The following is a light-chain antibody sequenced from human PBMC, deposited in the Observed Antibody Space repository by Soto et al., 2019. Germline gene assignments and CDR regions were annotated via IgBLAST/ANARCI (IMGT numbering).Light chain of an antibody. CDR2: GAS. CDR3: QQSDSSFPA. J-gene: IGKJ1*01. CDR1: RSLSSSY. V-gene: IGKV3-20*01. Sequence: IVLMQSPGTLSLSTVERATLSCRASRSLSSSYLAWYQQKPGQAPRLLIYGASSRATGIPDRFSGSGSGTDFTITISRLEQEDFELYYCQQSDSSFPAFGHGTKVDVK.